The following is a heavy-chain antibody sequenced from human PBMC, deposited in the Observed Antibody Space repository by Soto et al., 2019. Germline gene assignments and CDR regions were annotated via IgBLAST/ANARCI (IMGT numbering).Heavy chain of an antibody. D-gene: IGHD4-17*01. J-gene: IGHJ6*02. CDR1: GFAFSGSG. V-gene: IGHV3-73*01. CDR3: RETLTPMDV. CDR2: IRTKTNSYAT. Sequence: EVQLVESGGGLVQPGGSLKLSCAASGFAFSGSGIHWVRQASGKGMEWVGHIRTKTNSYATEYAPAVRGRFTISRDDSKNTAYLLMASLKTEDTAVYYCRETLTPMDVWCQGTTVTVSS.